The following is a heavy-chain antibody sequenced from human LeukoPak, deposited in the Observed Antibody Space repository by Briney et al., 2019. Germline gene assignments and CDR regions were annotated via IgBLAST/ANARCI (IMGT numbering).Heavy chain of an antibody. CDR3: AKDAIFPRYSSGYYHYFDY. CDR2: ISWNSGSI. Sequence: QTGRSLRLSCAASGFTFDDYAMHWVRQAPEKGLEWVSGISWNSGSIGYADSVKGRFTISRDNAKNSLYLQMNSLRAEDTALYYCAKDAIFPRYSSGYYHYFDYWGQGTLVTVSS. CDR1: GFTFDDYA. D-gene: IGHD3-22*01. V-gene: IGHV3-9*01. J-gene: IGHJ4*02.